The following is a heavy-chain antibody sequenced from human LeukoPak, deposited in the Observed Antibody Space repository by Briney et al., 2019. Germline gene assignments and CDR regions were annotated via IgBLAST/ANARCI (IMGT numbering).Heavy chain of an antibody. CDR2: ISSSGSTI. Sequence: PGGSLRLSCAASGFTFSSYEMNWVRQAPGKGLEWVSYISSSGSTIYYADSVKGRFTISRDNAKNSLYLQMNSLRAEDTAVYYGARDWAHRWAFDYWGQGTLVTVSS. D-gene: IGHD3-16*01. CDR3: ARDWAHRWAFDY. J-gene: IGHJ4*02. CDR1: GFTFSSYE. V-gene: IGHV3-48*03.